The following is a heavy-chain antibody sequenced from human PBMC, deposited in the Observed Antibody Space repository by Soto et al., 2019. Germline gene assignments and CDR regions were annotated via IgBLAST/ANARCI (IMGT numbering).Heavy chain of an antibody. CDR1: GGSISSGDYY. CDR3: ARDGSGRAIEY. Sequence: PSETLSLTCTVSGGSISSGDYYWSWIRQPPGKGLEWIGCTYYSGSTNYDPSLRSRVTISSDTSKNQVFLKVSAVTAADTAVYYCARDGSGRAIEYWGQGTLVTVSS. CDR2: TYYSGST. D-gene: IGHD6-19*01. V-gene: IGHV4-61*08. J-gene: IGHJ4*02.